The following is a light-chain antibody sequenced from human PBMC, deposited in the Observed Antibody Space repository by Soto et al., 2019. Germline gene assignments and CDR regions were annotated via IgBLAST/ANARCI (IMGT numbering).Light chain of an antibody. J-gene: IGKJ4*01. Sequence: EIVLTQSPGTLSLSPGERATLSCRASQSVGSRFLAWYQQKPGQAPRLLIYGASNRATGIPDRFSGSGSGTDFNLTISRLEPEDFAVYYCQQSGTSPPVAFGGGTKVEIK. CDR2: GAS. V-gene: IGKV3-20*01. CDR3: QQSGTSPPVA. CDR1: QSVGSRF.